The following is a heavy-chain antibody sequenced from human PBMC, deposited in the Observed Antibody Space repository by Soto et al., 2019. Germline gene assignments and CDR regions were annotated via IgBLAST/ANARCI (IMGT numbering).Heavy chain of an antibody. Sequence: ASVKVSCKASGYTFTSYYMHWVRQAPGQGLEWMGIINPSGGSTSYAQKFQGRVTMTRDTSTSTVYMELSSLRSEDTAVYYCASPGGYSYGYDAFDIWGQGTMVTVSS. CDR3: ASPGGYSYGYDAFDI. D-gene: IGHD5-18*01. V-gene: IGHV1-46*01. J-gene: IGHJ3*02. CDR1: GYTFTSYY. CDR2: INPSGGST.